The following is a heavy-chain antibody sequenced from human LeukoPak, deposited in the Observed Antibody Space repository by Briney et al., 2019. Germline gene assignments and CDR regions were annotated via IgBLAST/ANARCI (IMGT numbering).Heavy chain of an antibody. CDR1: GFTFSSYE. V-gene: IGHV3-48*03. CDR3: ARDSAWGIAAADH. D-gene: IGHD6-13*01. CDR2: ISSSGSTI. Sequence: PGGSLRLSCAASGFTFSSYEMNWVRQAPGKGLEWVSYISSSGSTIYYADSVKGRFTISRDNAKNSLYLQMNSLRAEDTAVYYCARDSAWGIAAADHWGQGTLVTVSS. J-gene: IGHJ4*02.